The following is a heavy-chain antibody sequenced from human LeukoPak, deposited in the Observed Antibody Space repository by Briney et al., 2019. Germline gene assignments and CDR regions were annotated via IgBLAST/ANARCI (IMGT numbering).Heavy chain of an antibody. CDR3: ARVDKAMSAFDP. CDR1: GGSFSTYY. CDR2: INPSGTT. D-gene: IGHD5-18*01. V-gene: IGHV4-34*01. J-gene: IGHJ5*02. Sequence: SETLSLTCAVYGGSFSTYYWNWIRQPPGKGLEWIGQINPSGTTNYTPSLKSRVTMSVDTPKKQVSLKLGSVTDADTAAYYCARVDKAMSAFDPWGQGTLVTVSS.